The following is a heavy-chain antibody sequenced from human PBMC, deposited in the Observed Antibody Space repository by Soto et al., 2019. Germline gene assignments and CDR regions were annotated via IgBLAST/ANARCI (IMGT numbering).Heavy chain of an antibody. CDR3: ARTGKFYYHDNSGLPFDP. CDR1: GGSISDHY. V-gene: IGHV4-59*11. Sequence: PSETLSLTCTVSGGSISDHYYMWIRQSPGKGLEWIGDIYHGGSTNYNPSLKSRVTISIDKSKNQFSLKLKSVTAADTAVYFCARTGKFYYHDNSGLPFDPWGQGTLVTVSS. J-gene: IGHJ5*02. CDR2: IYHGGST. D-gene: IGHD3-22*01.